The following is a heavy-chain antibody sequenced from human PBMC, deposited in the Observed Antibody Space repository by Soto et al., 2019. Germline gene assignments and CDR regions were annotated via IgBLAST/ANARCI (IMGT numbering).Heavy chain of an antibody. V-gene: IGHV1-18*01. J-gene: IGHJ6*03. Sequence: ASVKVSCKASGYTFTSYGISWVRQAPGQGLEWMGWISAYNGNTNYAQKLQGRVTMTTDTSTSTAYMELRSLRSDDPAVYYCARGGYYGSGSYYNSNYYYYYYMDVWGKGTTVTVSS. CDR1: GYTFTSYG. CDR3: ARGGYYGSGSYYNSNYYYYYYMDV. D-gene: IGHD3-10*01. CDR2: ISAYNGNT.